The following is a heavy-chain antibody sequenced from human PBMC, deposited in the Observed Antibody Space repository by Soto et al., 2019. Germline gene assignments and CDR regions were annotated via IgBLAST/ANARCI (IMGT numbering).Heavy chain of an antibody. Sequence: GVSVKVSCKASGYTFTSYDINWVRQATGQGLEWMGWMNPNSGNTGYAQKFQGRVTMTRNTSISTAYMELSSLRSEDTAVYYCARDSNSPYYFDYWGQGTLVTVSS. V-gene: IGHV1-8*01. D-gene: IGHD6-6*01. J-gene: IGHJ4*02. CDR3: ARDSNSPYYFDY. CDR2: MNPNSGNT. CDR1: GYTFTSYD.